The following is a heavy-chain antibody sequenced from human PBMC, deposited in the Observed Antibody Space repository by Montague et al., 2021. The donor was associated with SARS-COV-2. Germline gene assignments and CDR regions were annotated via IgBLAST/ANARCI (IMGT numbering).Heavy chain of an antibody. Sequence: SLRLSCAASGFTFRNYWMSWFRQAPGKGLEWVANTNQDGGVRQYLVSVRGRFTISRDDVKNSLYLQMNSLRAEDTGVYFCASGDDSDVRGQGTMVTVSS. V-gene: IGHV3-7*01. CDR2: TNQDGGVR. CDR3: ASGDDSDV. J-gene: IGHJ3*01. CDR1: GFTFRNYW.